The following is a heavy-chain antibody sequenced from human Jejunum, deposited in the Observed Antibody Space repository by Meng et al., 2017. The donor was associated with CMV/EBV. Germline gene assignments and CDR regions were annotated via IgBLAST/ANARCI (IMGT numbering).Heavy chain of an antibody. CDR3: VGVRTFNYDSSGHSLDY. V-gene: IGHV3-72*01. J-gene: IGHJ4*02. D-gene: IGHD3-22*01. CDR2: IASKGGGYVA. CDR1: DPH. Sequence: DPHVDWVRQTPGRGLEWVGHIASKGGGYVAGYAASVRSRFVISRDDSRTSVFLQMNSLKVEDTAAYYCVGVRTFNYDSSGHSLDYWGQGTLVTVSS.